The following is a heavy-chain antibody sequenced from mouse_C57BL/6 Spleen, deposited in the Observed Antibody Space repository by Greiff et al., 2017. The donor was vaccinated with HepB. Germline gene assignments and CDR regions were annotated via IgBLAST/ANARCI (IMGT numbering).Heavy chain of an antibody. J-gene: IGHJ2*01. Sequence: QVQLQQPGAELVRPGSSVKLSCKASGYTFTSYWLHWVKQRPIQGLEWIGNIDPSDSETHYNQKFKDKATLTVDKSSSTAYMQLSSRTSEDSAVYYCARERGITTVVAFDYWGQGTTLTVSS. D-gene: IGHD1-1*01. V-gene: IGHV1-52*01. CDR3: ARERGITTVVAFDY. CDR2: IDPSDSET. CDR1: GYTFTSYW.